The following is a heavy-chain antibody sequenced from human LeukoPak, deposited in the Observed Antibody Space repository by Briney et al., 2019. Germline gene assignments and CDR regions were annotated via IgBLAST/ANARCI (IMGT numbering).Heavy chain of an antibody. V-gene: IGHV3-66*01. Sequence: PGGSLRLSCAASGFTVSSNYMSWVRQAPGKGLEWVSVIYSGGSTYYADSVKGRFTISRDNSKNTLYLQMNSLRAEDTAVYYCARGGGGYAQIYYYGMDVWGQGTTVTVSS. CDR3: ARGGGGYAQIYYYGMDV. CDR1: GFTVSSNY. J-gene: IGHJ6*02. CDR2: IYSGGST. D-gene: IGHD3-22*01.